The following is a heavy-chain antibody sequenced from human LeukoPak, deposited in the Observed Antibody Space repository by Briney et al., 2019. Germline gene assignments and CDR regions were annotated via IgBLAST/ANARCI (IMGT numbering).Heavy chain of an antibody. CDR2: ISFDGGNK. J-gene: IGHJ4*02. CDR1: GFTFNNYA. D-gene: IGHD1-26*01. Sequence: GGSLRLSCAASGFTFNNYAIHWVRQALGKGLELVAIISFDGGNKYYADSVKGRFTISRDNSKNTLYLQMNSLRAEDTAVYYCARDGIVGSPLFKFDYWGQGTLVTVSS. CDR3: ARDGIVGSPLFKFDY. V-gene: IGHV3-30-3*01.